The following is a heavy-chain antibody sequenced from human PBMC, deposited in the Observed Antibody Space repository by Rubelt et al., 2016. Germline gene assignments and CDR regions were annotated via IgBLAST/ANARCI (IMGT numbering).Heavy chain of an antibody. CDR3: ARGGGVVVVPAATYFDY. D-gene: IGHD2-2*01. V-gene: IGHV3-30*14. CDR1: GFTFSSYA. CDR2: ISYDGSNK. Sequence: VQLVESGGGLVQPGGSLRLSCAASGFTFSSYAMHWVRQAPGKGLEWVAVISYDGSNKYYADSVKGRFTISRDNSKNTLYLQMNSLRAEDTAVYYCARGGGVVVVPAATYFDYWGQGTLVTVSS. J-gene: IGHJ4*02.